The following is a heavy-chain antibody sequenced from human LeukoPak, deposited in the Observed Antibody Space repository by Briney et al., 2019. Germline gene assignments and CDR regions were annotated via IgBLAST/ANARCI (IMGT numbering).Heavy chain of an antibody. D-gene: IGHD1-26*01. J-gene: IGHJ6*02. CDR3: ARLSGGDGDV. V-gene: IGHV3-30*01. Sequence: PGGSLRLSCAASGFTFSSYAMHWVRQAPGKGLGWVAVISYDGSNKYYADSVKGRFTISRDNSKNTLYLQMNSLRAEDTAVYYCARLSGGDGDVWGQGTTVTVSS. CDR1: GFTFSSYA. CDR2: ISYDGSNK.